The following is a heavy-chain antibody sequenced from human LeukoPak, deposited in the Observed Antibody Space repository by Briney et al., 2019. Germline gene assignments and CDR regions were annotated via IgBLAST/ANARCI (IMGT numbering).Heavy chain of an antibody. J-gene: IGHJ6*03. D-gene: IGHD2-21*02. CDR1: GFTFNNYA. CDR3: TKDLTDFHYYYTDV. Sequence: GGSLRLSCEASGFTFNNYALAWVRQSPGKGLEWVSGITGSGGHTYYAHSVKGRFTISRDNSKNTLYLQMYSLRAEDTVVYYCTKDLTDFHYYYTDVWGKGTTVIVSS. CDR2: ITGSGGHT. V-gene: IGHV3-23*01.